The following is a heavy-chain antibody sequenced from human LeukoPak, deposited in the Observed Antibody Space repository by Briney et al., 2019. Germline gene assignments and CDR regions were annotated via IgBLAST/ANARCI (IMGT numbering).Heavy chain of an antibody. J-gene: IGHJ3*02. CDR3: ARDSEAYCGGDCYSPHHDAFDI. Sequence: SVKVSCKASVGTFRSYAIIWVRQAPGQGLEWMGEIIPIFGTANYAQKFQGRVTITTDESTSTAYMELSSLRSEDTAVYYCARDSEAYCGGDCYSPHHDAFDIWGQGTMVTVSS. CDR1: VGTFRSYA. V-gene: IGHV1-69*05. D-gene: IGHD2-21*02. CDR2: IIPIFGTA.